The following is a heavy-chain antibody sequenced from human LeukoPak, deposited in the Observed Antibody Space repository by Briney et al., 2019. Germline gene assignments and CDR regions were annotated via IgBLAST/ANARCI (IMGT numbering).Heavy chain of an antibody. J-gene: IGHJ3*02. CDR1: GGSISSSSYY. Sequence: SETLSLTCTVSGGSISSSSYYWGWIRQPPGKGLEWIGSIYYSGSTNYNPSLKSRVTISVDTSKNQFSLKLSSVTAADTAVYYCARRSTGGRVFDIWGQGTMVTVSS. D-gene: IGHD1-14*01. CDR3: ARRSTGGRVFDI. V-gene: IGHV4-39*07. CDR2: IYYSGST.